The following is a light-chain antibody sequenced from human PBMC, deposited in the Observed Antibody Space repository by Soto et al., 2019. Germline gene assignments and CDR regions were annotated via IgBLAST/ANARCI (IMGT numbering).Light chain of an antibody. CDR3: QQYNSSPLN. V-gene: IGKV1-5*01. CDR1: QSISSW. CDR2: EGS. Sequence: DIQMTQSPSTLSASIGDTVTITCRANQSISSWLAWYQQKPGKAPKLLISEGSSLESGVPSRFSGSGSGTELTLTISSRQPEDLATYYGQQYNSSPLNFGGGTKVEIK. J-gene: IGKJ4*01.